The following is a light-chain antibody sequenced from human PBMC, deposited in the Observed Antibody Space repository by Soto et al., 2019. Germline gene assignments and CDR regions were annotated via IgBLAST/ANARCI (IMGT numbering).Light chain of an antibody. V-gene: IGKV1-39*02. CDR2: DAS. CDR3: QCYSSYPWT. J-gene: IGKJ1*01. Sequence: EIQMTQSPSALSASVVDRFTITFRASQSISSYLNWYQQKPGKAPRLLIYDASTLQSGVPSRFSGSGSGTEFSLTISSLQPDEFATYYCQCYSSYPWTFGQGTKVDIK. CDR1: QSISSY.